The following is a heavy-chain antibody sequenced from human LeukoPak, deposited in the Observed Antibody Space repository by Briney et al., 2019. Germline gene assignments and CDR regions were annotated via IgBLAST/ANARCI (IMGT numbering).Heavy chain of an antibody. CDR2: INPNSGGT. CDR3: ASGGERWLQKFGAFDI. CDR1: GYTFTGYY. Sequence: GASVKVSCKASGYTFTGYYMHWVRQAPGQGLEWMGWINPNSGGTNYAQKFQGRVTMTRDTSISTAYMELSSLRSEDTAVYYCASGGERWLQKFGAFDIWGQGTMVTVSS. J-gene: IGHJ3*02. D-gene: IGHD5-24*01. V-gene: IGHV1-2*02.